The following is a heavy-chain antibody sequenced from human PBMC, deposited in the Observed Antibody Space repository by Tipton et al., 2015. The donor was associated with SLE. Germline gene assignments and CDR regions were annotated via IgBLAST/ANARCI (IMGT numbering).Heavy chain of an antibody. CDR1: GFRFDDYG. J-gene: IGHJ4*02. CDR2: INWNSGII. Sequence: SLRLSCAASGFRFDDYGMHWFRQAPGKGLEWVSGINWNSGIIAYADSVKGRFTISRDNAKNSLYLQMNSLRREDTALYFCAKDLKGSEETALVGFDFWGQGILVTVSS. D-gene: IGHD5-18*01. CDR3: AKDLKGSEETALVGFDF. V-gene: IGHV3-9*01.